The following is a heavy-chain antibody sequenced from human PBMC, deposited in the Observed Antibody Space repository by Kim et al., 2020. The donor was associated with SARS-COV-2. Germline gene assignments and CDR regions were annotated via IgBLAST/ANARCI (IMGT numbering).Heavy chain of an antibody. D-gene: IGHD7-27*01. Sequence: SETLSLTCTVSGGSISSGGYYWSWIRQHPGKGMEWIGYIYYSGSTYYNPSLKSRVTISVDTSKNQFSLKLSSVTAADTAVYYCARDKQWGSGAFDIWGQGTMVTVSS. CDR3: ARDKQWGSGAFDI. V-gene: IGHV4-31*03. J-gene: IGHJ3*02. CDR1: GGSISSGGYY. CDR2: IYYSGST.